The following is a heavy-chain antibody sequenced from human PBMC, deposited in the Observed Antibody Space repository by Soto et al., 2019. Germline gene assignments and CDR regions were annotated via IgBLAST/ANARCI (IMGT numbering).Heavy chain of an antibody. CDR1: GFTVSSNY. Sequence: EVQLVESGGGLVQPGGSLRLSCAASGFTVSSNYMSWVRQAPGKGLEWVSVIYSGGSTYYADSVKGRFTISRDNSKNSLYLQMNSLRAEDTAVYYCARDSAIAVAGYGAFDIWGQGTMVTVSS. CDR2: IYSGGST. V-gene: IGHV3-66*01. J-gene: IGHJ3*02. D-gene: IGHD6-19*01. CDR3: ARDSAIAVAGYGAFDI.